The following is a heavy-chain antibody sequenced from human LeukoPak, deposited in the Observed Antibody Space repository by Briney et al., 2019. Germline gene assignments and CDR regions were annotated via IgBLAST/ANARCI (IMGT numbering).Heavy chain of an antibody. CDR2: ISYSGST. V-gene: IGHV4-59*01. J-gene: IGHJ6*02. CDR1: GGSISTYY. D-gene: IGHD4-17*01. CDR3: AREDPQTTVPEGLDV. Sequence: PSETLSLTCTVSGGSISTYYWSWIRQPPGKGLEWIGYISYSGSTNYNPSLKSRVTISVDTSKNQFSLKLSSVTAADTAVYYCAREDPQTTVPEGLDVWGQGTTVTVSS.